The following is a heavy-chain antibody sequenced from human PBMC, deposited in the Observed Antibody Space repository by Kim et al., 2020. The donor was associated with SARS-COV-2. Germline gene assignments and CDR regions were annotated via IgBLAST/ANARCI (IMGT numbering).Heavy chain of an antibody. D-gene: IGHD6-13*01. J-gene: IGHJ4*02. V-gene: IGHV3-11*01. CDR2: TT. CDR3: FMTARQLVH. Sequence: TTYHEASGKGRFTSSRDNAKNSLYLQMNSRRAEDTAVYYCFMTARQLVHWGQGTLVTVSS.